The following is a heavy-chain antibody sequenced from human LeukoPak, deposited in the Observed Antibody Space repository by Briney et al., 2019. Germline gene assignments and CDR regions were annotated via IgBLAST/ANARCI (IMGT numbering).Heavy chain of an antibody. D-gene: IGHD3-22*01. V-gene: IGHV6-1*01. CDR2: TYYRSKLYN. Sequence: SQTLSLTCAISGDSVSSNSAAWNWIRQSPSRGLEWLGRTYYRSKLYNDYAVSVKSRITINPDTSKNQFSLQLDSVTPEDTAVYYCARDDSSGYYKRGWFDPWGQGTLVTVSS. J-gene: IGHJ5*02. CDR1: GDSVSSNSAA. CDR3: ARDDSSGYYKRGWFDP.